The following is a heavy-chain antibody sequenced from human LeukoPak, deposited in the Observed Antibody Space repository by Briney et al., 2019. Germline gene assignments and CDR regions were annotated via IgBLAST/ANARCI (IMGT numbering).Heavy chain of an antibody. Sequence: ASVKVPCKASGYTFTSYDINWVRQATGQGLEWMGWMNPNSGNTGYAQKFQGRVTMTRNTSISTAYMELSSLRSEDTAVYYCARGLRDSSGYYKDYWGQGTLVTVSS. J-gene: IGHJ4*02. CDR3: ARGLRDSSGYYKDY. V-gene: IGHV1-8*01. CDR1: GYTFTSYD. D-gene: IGHD3-22*01. CDR2: MNPNSGNT.